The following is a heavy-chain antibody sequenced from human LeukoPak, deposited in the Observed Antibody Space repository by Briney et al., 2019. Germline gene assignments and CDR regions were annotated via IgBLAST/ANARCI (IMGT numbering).Heavy chain of an antibody. Sequence: GGSLRLSCAASGFTVSSNYMSWVRQAPGKGLEWVANIQQGGSEKYYVDSVKGRFTISRDNAKNSLYLQMTSLRAEDTAIYYCARYRSASLPFDYWGQGTLVIVSS. V-gene: IGHV3-7*01. J-gene: IGHJ4*02. CDR2: IQQGGSEK. D-gene: IGHD3-3*01. CDR3: ARYRSASLPFDY. CDR1: GFTVSSNY.